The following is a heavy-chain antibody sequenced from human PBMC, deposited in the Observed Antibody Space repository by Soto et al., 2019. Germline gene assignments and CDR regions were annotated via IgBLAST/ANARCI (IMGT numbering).Heavy chain of an antibody. J-gene: IGHJ4*02. V-gene: IGHV1-18*01. Sequence: HVQLVQSGAEVKKPGASVKVSCKASGYTFTNYGVSWVRQAPGQGLEWMGWINTYKGNTNYAQKFQGRVTMTTDTSTSTAYMERRSLRSDDTAIYYCAKVQEKWSKFFDYWGQGTLVTVSS. D-gene: IGHD2-15*01. CDR3: AKVQEKWSKFFDY. CDR2: INTYKGNT. CDR1: GYTFTNYG.